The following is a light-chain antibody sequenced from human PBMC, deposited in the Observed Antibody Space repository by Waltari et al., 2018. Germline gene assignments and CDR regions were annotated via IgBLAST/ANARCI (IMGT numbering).Light chain of an antibody. J-gene: IGLJ1*01. V-gene: IGLV2-14*03. CDR3: GSYTSSSTLV. Sequence: QSALTQPASVSGSPVQSITIFCTGTNSDVGVYDSCSWYQQHPGKAPKHMIYDVRTRPSGVSNRFSGSKSGNTASLTISGLQAEDEADYYCGSYTSSSTLVFGTGTKVTVL. CDR1: NSDVGVYDS. CDR2: DVR.